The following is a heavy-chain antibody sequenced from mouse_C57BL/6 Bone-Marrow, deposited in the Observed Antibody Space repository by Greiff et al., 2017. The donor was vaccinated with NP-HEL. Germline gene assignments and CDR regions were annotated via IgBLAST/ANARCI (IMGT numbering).Heavy chain of an antibody. CDR3: ASLTTEFAY. D-gene: IGHD1-1*01. V-gene: IGHV7-3*01. CDR1: GFTFTDYY. Sequence: EVKLMESGGGLVQPGGSLSLSCAASGFTFTDYYMSWVRQPPGKALEWLGFIRNKANGYTTEYSASVKGRFTISRDNSQSILYLQMNALRAEDSATYYCASLTTEFAYWGQGTLVTVSA. J-gene: IGHJ3*01. CDR2: IRNKANGYTT.